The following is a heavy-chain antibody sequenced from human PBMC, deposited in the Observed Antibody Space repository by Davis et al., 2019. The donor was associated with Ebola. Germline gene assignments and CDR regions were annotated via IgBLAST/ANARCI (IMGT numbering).Heavy chain of an antibody. V-gene: IGHV3-23*01. Sequence: PGGSLRLSCAASGFAFSTNYMSWVRQAPGKGLEWVSTFPGSGGGPSYADSVKVRFTFSRDNSQSTLYLHMNLLRVEDTAIYYCAKHFSGSYCQDSWGQGTLVTVPS. J-gene: IGHJ4*02. CDR1: GFAFSTNY. D-gene: IGHD1-26*01. CDR2: FPGSGGGP. CDR3: AKHFSGSYCQDS.